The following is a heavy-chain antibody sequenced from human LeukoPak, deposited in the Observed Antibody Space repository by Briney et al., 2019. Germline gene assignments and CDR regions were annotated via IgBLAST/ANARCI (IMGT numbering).Heavy chain of an antibody. D-gene: IGHD3-22*01. CDR1: GFTLRSYG. Sequence: GGSLRLSCTVSGFTLRSYGMSWVRQAPGKGLEWISSVSGDNTYHADSVRGRFTISRDNSKNTLYLQMNSLRAEDTAIYYCARGTYYYDSSGYSPHDAFDIWGQGTMVTVSS. CDR2: VSGDNT. J-gene: IGHJ3*02. V-gene: IGHV3-23*01. CDR3: ARGTYYYDSSGYSPHDAFDI.